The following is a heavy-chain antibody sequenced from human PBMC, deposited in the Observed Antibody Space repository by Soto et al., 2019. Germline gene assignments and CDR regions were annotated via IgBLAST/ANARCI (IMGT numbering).Heavy chain of an antibody. J-gene: IGHJ4*02. V-gene: IGHV3-20*01. CDR3: ARRSGDQQVCDF. D-gene: IGHD3-10*01. CDR2: ISWVGGTT. Sequence: EVQLVESGGGVARPGGSLRLSCAASGFTFEDHGMSWVRQAPGTGLELVSGISWVGGTTVYADSVKGRFTVSRNNAKSSLYMQMNRLKPGDTAFYHCARRSGDQQVCDFWGQGTLVTVSS. CDR1: GFTFEDHG.